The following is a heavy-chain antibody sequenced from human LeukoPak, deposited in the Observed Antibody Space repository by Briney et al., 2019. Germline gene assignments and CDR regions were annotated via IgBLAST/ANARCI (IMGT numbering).Heavy chain of an antibody. J-gene: IGHJ4*02. Sequence: PSQTLSLTCTVSGGSISSGGYYWSWIRQHPGKGLEWIGYIHYSGSTYYNPSLKSRVTISVDTSKNQFSLKLSSVTAADTAVYYCARVWNDYGDYVPDYWGQGTLVTVSS. D-gene: IGHD4-17*01. CDR2: IHYSGST. V-gene: IGHV4-31*03. CDR3: ARVWNDYGDYVPDY. CDR1: GGSISSGGYY.